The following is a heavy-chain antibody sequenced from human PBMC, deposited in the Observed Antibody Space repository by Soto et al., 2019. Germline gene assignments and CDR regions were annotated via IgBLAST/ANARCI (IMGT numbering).Heavy chain of an antibody. D-gene: IGHD6-19*01. J-gene: IGHJ3*02. CDR2: ISAYNGNT. V-gene: IGHV1-18*01. CDR1: GYTFTSYG. Sequence: QVQLVQSGAEVKKPGASVKVSCKASGYTFTSYGISWVRQAPGQGLEWMGWISAYNGNTNYAQKLQGRVTMTTDTATSTADRELSSVRTDDRAVYYCARDNEREIAVFSDHGAFDIWGQGTMVTVSS. CDR3: ARDNEREIAVFSDHGAFDI.